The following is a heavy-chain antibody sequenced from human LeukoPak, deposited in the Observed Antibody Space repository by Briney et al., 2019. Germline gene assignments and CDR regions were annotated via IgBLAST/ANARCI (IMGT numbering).Heavy chain of an antibody. Sequence: PSETLSLTCAVSGGSISSGGYSWSWIRQPPGKGLEWIGYIYHSGSTYYNPSLKSRVTISVDRSKNQFSLKQSSVTAADTAVYYCARSSGDSSGYYVYAFDIWGQGTMVTVSS. V-gene: IGHV4-30-2*01. D-gene: IGHD3-22*01. CDR2: IYHSGST. CDR1: GGSISSGGYS. CDR3: ARSSGDSSGYYVYAFDI. J-gene: IGHJ3*02.